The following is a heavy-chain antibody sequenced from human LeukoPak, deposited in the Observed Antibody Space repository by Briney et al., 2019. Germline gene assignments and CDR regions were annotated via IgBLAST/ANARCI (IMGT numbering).Heavy chain of an antibody. J-gene: IGHJ4*02. D-gene: IGHD2-2*01. Sequence: GASEKVSCKASGGTFSRYDISWVRQAPGQELEWMGGIMPMFGKTNYAQKFQGRVTTTADKATSTAYMELSSLRSEDTAVYYCAGGRTDIVVLPATLRNYYFDYWGQGTLVTVSS. CDR1: GGTFSRYD. CDR2: IMPMFGKT. V-gene: IGHV1-69*06. CDR3: AGGRTDIVVLPATLRNYYFDY.